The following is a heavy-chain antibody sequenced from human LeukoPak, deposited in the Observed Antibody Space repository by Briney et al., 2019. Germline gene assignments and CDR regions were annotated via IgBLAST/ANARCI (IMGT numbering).Heavy chain of an antibody. D-gene: IGHD4-17*01. CDR2: ISSSSSYI. CDR1: GFTSSSYS. V-gene: IGHV3-21*01. CDR3: ARDDVLPGTVTTLDAFDI. Sequence: GGSLRLSCAASGFTSSSYSMNGVRAAPRGGLEWVSAISSSSSYIYYADSVKGRFTICRDNAKNSLYLPMNSLRAEDTAVYYCARDDVLPGTVTTLDAFDIWGQGTMVTVSS. J-gene: IGHJ3*02.